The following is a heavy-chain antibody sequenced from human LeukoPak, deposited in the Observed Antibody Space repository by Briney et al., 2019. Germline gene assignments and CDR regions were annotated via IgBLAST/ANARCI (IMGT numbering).Heavy chain of an antibody. D-gene: IGHD6-6*01. CDR3: ARHRPRDYYYYYMDV. Sequence: SETLSLTCTVSGGSISSGSYYGTWIRQPAGKGLEWFGRIYVGGSPNYNPSLGGRLTISIDMSKNQFSLRLNSVTAADTAVYYCARHRPRDYYYYYMDVWGKGTTVTVSS. J-gene: IGHJ6*03. CDR1: GGSISSGSYY. CDR2: IYVGGSP. V-gene: IGHV4-61*02.